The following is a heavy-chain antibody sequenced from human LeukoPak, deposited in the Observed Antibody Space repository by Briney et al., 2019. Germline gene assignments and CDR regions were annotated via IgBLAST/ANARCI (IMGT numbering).Heavy chain of an antibody. D-gene: IGHD3-10*01. CDR3: ARLSPSSGCEDY. CDR1: GDSIISYY. Sequence: SETLSLTCTVSGDSIISYYWSWIRQPPGKGLEWIGYIYYSGSAKYNPSLESRVTISVDTSKNQFSLKLTSVNAADTAMYYCARLSPSSGCEDYWGQGTLVTVSS. V-gene: IGHV4-59*01. CDR2: IYYSGSA. J-gene: IGHJ4*02.